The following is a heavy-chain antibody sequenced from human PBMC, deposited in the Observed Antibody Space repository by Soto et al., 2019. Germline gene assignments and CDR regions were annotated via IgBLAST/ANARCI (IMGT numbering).Heavy chain of an antibody. CDR1: GFTFSSYS. D-gene: IGHD2-15*01. Sequence: EVQLVESGGGLVKPGGSLRLSCAASGFTFSSYSMNWVRQAPGKGLEWVSSISSSSSYIYYADSVKGRFTISRDNAKNSLYLQMNSRRAEDTAVYYCARALGSRVYGMDVWGQGTTVTVSS. V-gene: IGHV3-21*01. J-gene: IGHJ6*02. CDR2: ISSSSSYI. CDR3: ARALGSRVYGMDV.